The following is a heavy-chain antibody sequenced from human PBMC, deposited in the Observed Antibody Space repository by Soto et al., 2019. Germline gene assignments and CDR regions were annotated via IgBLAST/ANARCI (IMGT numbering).Heavy chain of an antibody. CDR3: ARGAPVVNDY. Sequence: PSETLSLTCTVSGGSISSGDYSWSWIRQPPGKGLEWIGYIYHSGSTYYNPSLKSRVTISVDRSKNQFSLKLSSVTAADTAVYYCARGAPVVNDYWGQGTLVTVSS. CDR1: GGSISSGDYS. J-gene: IGHJ4*02. V-gene: IGHV4-30-2*01. CDR2: IYHSGST. D-gene: IGHD3-22*01.